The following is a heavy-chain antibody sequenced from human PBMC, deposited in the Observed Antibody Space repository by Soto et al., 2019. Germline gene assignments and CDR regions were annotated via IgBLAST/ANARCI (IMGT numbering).Heavy chain of an antibody. CDR1: GYTFTSYD. CDR2: MNPNSGYT. V-gene: IGHV1-8*01. Sequence: GASVKVSCKASGYTFTSYDINWVRQATGQGLEWMGWMNPNSGYTGYAQKFQGRVTMTRDTSISTDYMELSSLRSEDTAVYYCARVFGSIDYWGQGTLVTVSS. J-gene: IGHJ4*02. D-gene: IGHD2-21*01. CDR3: ARVFGSIDY.